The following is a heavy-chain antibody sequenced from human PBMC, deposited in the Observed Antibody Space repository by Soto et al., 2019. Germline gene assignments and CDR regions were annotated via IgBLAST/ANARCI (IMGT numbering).Heavy chain of an antibody. CDR2: IWYDGSNK. Sequence: VQLVESGGGVVQPGRSLRLSCAASGFTFSSYGMHWVRQAPGKGLEWVAVIWYDGSNKYYADSVKGRFTISRDNSKNTLYLQMNSLRAEDTAVYYCARTYHDYGDYLLWYYYGMDVWGQGTTVTVSS. CDR1: GFTFSSYG. CDR3: ARTYHDYGDYLLWYYYGMDV. V-gene: IGHV3-33*01. J-gene: IGHJ6*02. D-gene: IGHD4-17*01.